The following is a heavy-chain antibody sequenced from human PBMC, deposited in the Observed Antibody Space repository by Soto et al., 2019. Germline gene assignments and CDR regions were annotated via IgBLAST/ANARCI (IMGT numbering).Heavy chain of an antibody. CDR1: GLTFTDYW. J-gene: IGHJ4*02. Sequence: PGGSLRLSCVTYGLTFTDYWMSWVRQAPGRGLEWVANIKQDESEKNYLDSVKGRFTISRDNAKNSLYLQMNSQRAEDTAVYYCASDRFRGTYYLRGVTYFFEEWGQGAPVTVSS. D-gene: IGHD1-26*01. CDR2: IKQDESEK. CDR3: ASDRFRGTYYLRGVTYFFEE. V-gene: IGHV3-7*03.